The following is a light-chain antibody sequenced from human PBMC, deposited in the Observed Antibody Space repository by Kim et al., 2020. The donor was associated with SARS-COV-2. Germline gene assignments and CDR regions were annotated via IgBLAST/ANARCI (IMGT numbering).Light chain of an antibody. CDR2: DAT. J-gene: IGKJ2*01. V-gene: IGKV1-39*01. CDR1: QTIYTY. CDR3: QQGYNIPYS. Sequence: STTVRDRVTITCRASQTIYTYFKWYHQKPGKAPNLLMYDATKLQSGVPSRFRGSGSGTDFTLTISSLQPEDFATYYCQQGYNIPYSFGQGTKLEI.